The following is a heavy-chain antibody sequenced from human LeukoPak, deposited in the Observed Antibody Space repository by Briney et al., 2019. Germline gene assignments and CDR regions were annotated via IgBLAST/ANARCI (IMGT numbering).Heavy chain of an antibody. CDR1: GGSISSSSYY. Sequence: SETLSLTCTVSGGSISSSSYYWGWIRQPPGKGLEWIGSIYYSGSTYYNPSLKSRVTISVDTSKNQFSLKLSSVTAADTAVYYCARQTAYYDFWSGYYRFDPWGQGTLVTVSS. V-gene: IGHV4-39*01. CDR3: ARQTAYYDFWSGYYRFDP. D-gene: IGHD3-3*01. J-gene: IGHJ5*02. CDR2: IYYSGST.